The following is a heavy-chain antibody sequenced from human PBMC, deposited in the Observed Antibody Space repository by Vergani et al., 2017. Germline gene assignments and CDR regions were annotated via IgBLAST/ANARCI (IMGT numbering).Heavy chain of an antibody. CDR3: ASTIAVAGTYAFDI. J-gene: IGHJ3*02. V-gene: IGHV3-66*01. Sequence: EVQLVESGGGLVQPGGSLRLSCAASGFTVSSNYMSWVRQAPGKGLEWVSVIYSGGSTYYADSVKGRFTISRDNSKNTLYLQMNSLRAEDTAVYYCASTIAVAGTYAFDIWGQGTMVTVSS. CDR1: GFTVSSNY. D-gene: IGHD6-19*01. CDR2: IYSGGST.